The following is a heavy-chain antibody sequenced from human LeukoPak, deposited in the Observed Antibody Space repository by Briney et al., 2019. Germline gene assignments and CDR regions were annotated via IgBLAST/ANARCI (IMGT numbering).Heavy chain of an antibody. V-gene: IGHV3-73*01. D-gene: IGHD1-26*01. CDR2: IDKKDKGYATAT. Sequence: GGSLRLSCAASGFTFSGSAIHWVRQSSGKGLERVGHIDKKDKGYATATAYAASVKGRFTISRDDSINTPYLQMKSLKTEDTALYYCTRDSGTYNWFDPWGQGTLVTVSS. J-gene: IGHJ5*02. CDR3: TRDSGTYNWFDP. CDR1: GFTFSGSA.